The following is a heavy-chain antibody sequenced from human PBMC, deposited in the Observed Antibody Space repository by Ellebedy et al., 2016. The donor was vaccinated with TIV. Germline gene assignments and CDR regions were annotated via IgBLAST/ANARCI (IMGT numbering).Heavy chain of an antibody. J-gene: IGHJ4*02. CDR1: GGSISSYY. CDR2: IYYSGST. CDR3: ARVRRESLWFAESQYFFDY. Sequence: MPSETLSLTCTVSGGSISSYYWSWIRQPPGKGLECIGYIYYSGSTNYNPSLKSRVTISVDTSKYQLSLKLNSVTAADTAVYYCARVRRESLWFAESQYFFDYWGQGTLVTVSS. D-gene: IGHD3-10*01. V-gene: IGHV4-59*01.